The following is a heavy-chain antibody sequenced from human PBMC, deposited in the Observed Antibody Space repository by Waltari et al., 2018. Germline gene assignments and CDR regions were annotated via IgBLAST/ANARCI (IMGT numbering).Heavy chain of an antibody. D-gene: IGHD2-15*01. CDR1: GGSISSYY. Sequence: QVQLQESGPGLVKPSETLSLTCTVSGGSISSYYWSWIRQPPGKGLEWIGYIYYSGSTNYNPSLKSRVTISVDTSKNQFSLKLSSVTAADTAVYYCASGRAYYYYGMDVWGQGTTVTVSS. CDR3: ASGRAYYYYGMDV. V-gene: IGHV4-59*01. CDR2: IYYSGST. J-gene: IGHJ6*02.